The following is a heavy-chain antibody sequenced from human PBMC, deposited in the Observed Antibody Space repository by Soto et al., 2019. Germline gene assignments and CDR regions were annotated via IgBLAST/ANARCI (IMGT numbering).Heavy chain of an antibody. D-gene: IGHD3-16*01. Sequence: GGSLRLSCAASGFIFTNYWMTWVRQAPGKGLEWVAIIKYDGNETYYVDPVKGRFTISRDNAKNSVYLQMNSLGAEDTAVYYCARVKYYDRNFDYWGQGTMVTVSS. CDR3: ARVKYYDRNFDY. CDR1: GFIFTNYW. J-gene: IGHJ4*02. V-gene: IGHV3-7*05. CDR2: IKYDGNET.